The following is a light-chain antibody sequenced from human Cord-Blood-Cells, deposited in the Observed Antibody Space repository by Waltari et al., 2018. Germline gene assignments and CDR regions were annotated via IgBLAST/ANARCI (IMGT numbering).Light chain of an antibody. CDR2: GNS. CDR3: QSYDSSLSGYV. CDR1: SSNIGAGYD. J-gene: IGLJ1*01. V-gene: IGLV1-40*01. Sequence: TISCTGSSSNIGAGYDVHWYQQLPGTAPKLLIYGNSNRPSGVPDRFSGSKSGTSASLAITGLQAEDEADYYCQSYDSSLSGYVFGTGTKVTVL.